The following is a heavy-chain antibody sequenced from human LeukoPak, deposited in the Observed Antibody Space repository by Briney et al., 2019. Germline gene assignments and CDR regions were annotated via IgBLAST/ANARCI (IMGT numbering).Heavy chain of an antibody. Sequence: ASVKVSCKASGYTFTSYYMHWVRQAPGQGLEWMGIINPSGGSTSYAQKFQGRVTMTRDMSTSTAYMELSNLTSEDTAVYYCARRNSGSYYGFDYWGQGTLVTVSS. V-gene: IGHV1-46*01. J-gene: IGHJ4*02. D-gene: IGHD1-26*01. CDR1: GYTFTSYY. CDR2: INPSGGST. CDR3: ARRNSGSYYGFDY.